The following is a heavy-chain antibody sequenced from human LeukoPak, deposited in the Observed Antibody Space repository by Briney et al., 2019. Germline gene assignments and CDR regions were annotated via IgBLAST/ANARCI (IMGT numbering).Heavy chain of an antibody. CDR2: ARNKANSNTI. CDR1: GFIVSDHY. Sequence: GGSLRLSCAASGFIVSDHYIDWVRQAPGKGLEWVGRARNKANSNTIEYAASVKGRFSISRDDSTNSVYLQMNSLNTEDSAVYYCASLLNCVSDCWRHFNLWGRGTLVTVSS. V-gene: IGHV3-72*01. CDR3: ASLLNCVSDCWRHFNL. J-gene: IGHJ2*01. D-gene: IGHD2-21*01.